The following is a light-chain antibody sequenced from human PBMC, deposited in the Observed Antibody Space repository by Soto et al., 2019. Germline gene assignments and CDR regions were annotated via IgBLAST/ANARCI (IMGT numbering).Light chain of an antibody. CDR2: GAS. V-gene: IGKV3-15*01. CDR1: LSVSSN. Sequence: EIEMTQSPATLSVSPGGRATLSCRASLSVSSNLAWYQQKPGQAPRLLIYGASTRDNGIPAMFSASGSGTDFTLTISSLQSEDFAFYFCQDYNDWYSFGQGTKLEIK. CDR3: QDYNDWYS. J-gene: IGKJ2*03.